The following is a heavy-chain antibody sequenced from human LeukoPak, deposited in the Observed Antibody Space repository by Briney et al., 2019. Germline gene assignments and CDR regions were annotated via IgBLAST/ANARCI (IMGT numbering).Heavy chain of an antibody. V-gene: IGHV3-21*01. D-gene: IGHD3-16*02. CDR1: GFTFSSYS. CDR2: ISSSSYI. J-gene: IGHJ3*02. CDR3: ARDRGPNDYVWGSYRYHAFDI. Sequence: PGGSLRLSCAASGFTFSSYSMNWVRQAPGKGLEWVSSISSSSYIYYADSVKGRFTISRDNAKNSLYLQMNSLRAEDTAVYYCARDRGPNDYVWGSYRYHAFDIWGQGTMVTVSS.